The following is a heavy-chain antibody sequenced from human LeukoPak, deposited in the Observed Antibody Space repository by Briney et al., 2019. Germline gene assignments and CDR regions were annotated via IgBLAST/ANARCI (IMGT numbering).Heavy chain of an antibody. D-gene: IGHD3-22*01. J-gene: IGHJ5*02. CDR1: GFTFSSFA. Sequence: GGSLRLSCAASGFTFSSFAMSWVRQAPGKGLEWVSVISGGGSNTFYTDSVKGRFTISRDNSKNTLYLQMNSLRAEDTAIYYCAKNLAIVVATLWFDPWGQGTLVTVSS. CDR3: AKNLAIVVATLWFDP. CDR2: ISGGGSNT. V-gene: IGHV3-23*01.